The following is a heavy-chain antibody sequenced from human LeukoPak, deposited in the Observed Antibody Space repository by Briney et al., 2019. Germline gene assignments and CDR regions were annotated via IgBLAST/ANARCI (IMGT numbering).Heavy chain of an antibody. CDR3: VREGYFVFDF. D-gene: IGHD2-21*01. CDR2: IKQDGSEK. Sequence: GGSLRLSCAASGFTFSNYWMTWVRQAPGKGLEWVANIKQDGSEKYYVDSVKGRFTISRDNAKNSLYLQMNSLRVEDTAVYYCVREGYFVFDFWGQGALVTVSS. CDR1: GFTFSNYW. J-gene: IGHJ4*02. V-gene: IGHV3-7*01.